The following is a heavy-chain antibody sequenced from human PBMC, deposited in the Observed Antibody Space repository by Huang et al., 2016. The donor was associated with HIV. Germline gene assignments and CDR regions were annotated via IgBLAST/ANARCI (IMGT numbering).Heavy chain of an antibody. V-gene: IGHV3-30*18. CDR3: AKDIVATIGPDY. CDR1: GFTFSNYG. Sequence: QVQLVESGGGVVQPGRSLRLSCAASGFTFSNYGMHWVRQATGKGLEWVAVISYDGSNKYFADSVKGRFTISRDKSRNTVYLQMNSLRAEDTAVYYCAKDIVATIGPDYWGQGTLVTVSS. CDR2: ISYDGSNK. D-gene: IGHD5-12*01. J-gene: IGHJ4*02.